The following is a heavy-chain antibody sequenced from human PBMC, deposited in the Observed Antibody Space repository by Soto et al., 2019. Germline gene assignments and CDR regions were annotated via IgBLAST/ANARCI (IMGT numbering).Heavy chain of an antibody. CDR2: IIPIFGTA. CDR1: GGTFSSYA. CDR3: ARGCSSTSCYAGNYFDY. Sequence: SVKVSCKASGGTFSSYAISWVRQAPGQGLEWMGGIIPIFGTANYAQKFQGRVTITADESTSTAYMELSSLRSEDTAVYYCARGCSSTSCYAGNYFDYWGQGTLVTVSS. J-gene: IGHJ4*02. V-gene: IGHV1-69*13. D-gene: IGHD2-2*01.